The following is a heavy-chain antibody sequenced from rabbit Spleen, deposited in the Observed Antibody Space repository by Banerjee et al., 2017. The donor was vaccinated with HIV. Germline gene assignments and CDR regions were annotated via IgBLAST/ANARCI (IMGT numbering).Heavy chain of an antibody. J-gene: IGHJ6*01. CDR1: GFSFSNKAV. D-gene: IGHD8-1*01. CDR2: INAVTGKA. Sequence: QEQLVESGGGLVKPEGSLKLSCTASGFSFSNKAVMCWVRQAPGKGLEWIACINAVTGKAVYASWAKGRFTFSKTSSTTVTLQMTSLTVADTAIYFCARDSASSFSSYGMDLWGQGTLVTVS. V-gene: IGHV1S45*01. CDR3: ARDSASSFSSYGMDL.